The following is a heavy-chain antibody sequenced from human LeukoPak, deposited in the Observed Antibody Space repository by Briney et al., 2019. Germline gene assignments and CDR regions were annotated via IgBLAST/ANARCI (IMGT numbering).Heavy chain of an antibody. CDR3: ARGLNRALDPGYDY. V-gene: IGHV4-59*01. D-gene: IGHD3/OR15-3a*01. CDR1: GGSISSYY. J-gene: IGHJ4*02. CDR2: ISDSGST. Sequence: PSETLSLTCAVSGGSISSYYWSWIRQPPGKGLEWIGYISDSGSTNSNPSLESRVTMSVDTSKNHFSLKLSSVTAADTAVYYCARGLNRALDPGYDYWGPGTLVTVSS.